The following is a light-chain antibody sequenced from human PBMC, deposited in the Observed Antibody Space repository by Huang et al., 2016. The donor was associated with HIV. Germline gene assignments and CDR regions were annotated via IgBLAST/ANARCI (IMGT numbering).Light chain of an antibody. Sequence: EIVLTQSPATLSLSPGERATLSCRASQSVRSYLAWYQQKPGQAPRLLIYDASNRATGIPARFSGSGSGTDFTLTISSLEPEDFAVYYCQQRSNWRITFGGGTKVEIK. CDR3: QQRSNWRIT. CDR2: DAS. J-gene: IGKJ4*01. V-gene: IGKV3-11*01. CDR1: QSVRSY.